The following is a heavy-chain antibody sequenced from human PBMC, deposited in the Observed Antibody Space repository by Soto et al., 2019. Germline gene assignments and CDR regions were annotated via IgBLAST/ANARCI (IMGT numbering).Heavy chain of an antibody. Sequence: PGGSLRLSCAASGSTFSSYGMHWVRQAPGKGLEWVAVISYDGSNKYYADSVKGRFTISRDNSKNTLYLQMNSLRAEDTAVYYCAKDKVPVVVTAPLDYWGQGTLVTVSS. CDR1: GSTFSSYG. CDR3: AKDKVPVVVTAPLDY. J-gene: IGHJ4*02. V-gene: IGHV3-30*18. CDR2: ISYDGSNK. D-gene: IGHD2-21*02.